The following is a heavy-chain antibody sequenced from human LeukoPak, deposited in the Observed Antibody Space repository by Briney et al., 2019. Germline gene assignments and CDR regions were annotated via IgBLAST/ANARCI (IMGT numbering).Heavy chain of an antibody. V-gene: IGHV1-46*01. CDR2: INPSGGST. CDR1: GYTFTSYY. J-gene: IGHJ4*02. CDR3: ARIQSSGWYYFDY. Sequence: ALVKVSCKASGYTFTSYYMHWVRQAPGQGLEWMGIINPSGGSTSYAQKFQGRVTMTRDTSTSTVYMELSSLRSEDTAVYCCARIQSSGWYYFDYWGQGTLVTVSS. D-gene: IGHD6-19*01.